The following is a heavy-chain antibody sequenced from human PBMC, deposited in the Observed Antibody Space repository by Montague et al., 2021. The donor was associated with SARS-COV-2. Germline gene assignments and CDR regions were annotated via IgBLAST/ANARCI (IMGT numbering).Heavy chain of an antibody. CDR1: GASIVGTDC. V-gene: IGHV4-4*02. Sequence: SETLSLTCAVSGASIVGTDCWCWVRQPPGKGLWWGGEIYDTASTNYNPSLKSRVTMSVDKFNNQASLQLKYMTAAATAVYFCMRAGGYVNRPPVWGQGALVIVSS. D-gene: IGHD6-19*01. CDR2: IYDTAST. J-gene: IGHJ4*02. CDR3: MRAGGYVNRPPV.